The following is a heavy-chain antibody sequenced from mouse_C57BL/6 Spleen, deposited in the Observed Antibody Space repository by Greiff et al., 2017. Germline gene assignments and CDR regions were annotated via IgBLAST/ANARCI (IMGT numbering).Heavy chain of an antibody. Sequence: VQLQQSGPGLVKPSQSLSLTCSVTGYSITSGYYWNWIRQFPGNKLEWMGYISYDGSNNYNPSLKNRISITRDTSKNQFFLKLNSVTTEDTATYYCAREDGKGDYFDYWGQGTTLTVSS. CDR3: AREDGKGDYFDY. J-gene: IGHJ2*01. CDR2: ISYDGSN. D-gene: IGHD2-1*01. V-gene: IGHV3-6*01. CDR1: GYSITSGYY.